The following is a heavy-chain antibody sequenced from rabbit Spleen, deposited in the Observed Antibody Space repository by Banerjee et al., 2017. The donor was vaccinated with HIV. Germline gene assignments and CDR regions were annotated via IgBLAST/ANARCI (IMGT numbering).Heavy chain of an antibody. CDR3: ARDGDDAGYDFNL. V-gene: IGHV1S45*01. CDR1: GFSFSSRYW. Sequence: QDQLEESGGGLVKPRGSLTLTCKASGFSFSSRYWISWVRQAPEKGLEWIADIFTGSSGTTYYASWAKGRFTGSKTSSTTVTLQMTSLTAADTATYFCARDGDDAGYDFNLWGPGTLVTVS. J-gene: IGHJ4*01. CDR2: IFTGSSGTT. D-gene: IGHD3-1*01.